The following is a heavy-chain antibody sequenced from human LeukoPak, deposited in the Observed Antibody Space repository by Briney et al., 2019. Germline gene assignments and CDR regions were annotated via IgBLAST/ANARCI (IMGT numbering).Heavy chain of an antibody. CDR3: ARDPPRTTVTTASDY. J-gene: IGHJ4*02. CDR1: GYSFTSYG. V-gene: IGHV1-18*01. Sequence: ASVKVSCKASGYSFTSYGISWVRQAPGQGLEWMGWISAYNGSTNYAQKVQGRVTMTTDTSTSTAYMELRSLRSDDTAVYYCARDPPRTTVTTASDYWGQGTLVTVSS. CDR2: ISAYNGST. D-gene: IGHD4-17*01.